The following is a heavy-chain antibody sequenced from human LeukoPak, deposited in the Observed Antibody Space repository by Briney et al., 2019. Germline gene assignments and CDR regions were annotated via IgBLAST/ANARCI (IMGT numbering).Heavy chain of an antibody. CDR2: ISSSSSYI. J-gene: IGHJ6*02. CDR1: GFTFSSYS. CDR3: ARGVIAVAGPMDV. D-gene: IGHD6-19*01. V-gene: IGHV3-21*01. Sequence: PRGSLRLSCAASGFTFSSYSMNWVRQAPGKGLEWVSSISSSSSYIYYADSVKGRFTISRDNAKNSLYLQMNSLRAEDTAVYYCARGVIAVAGPMDVWGQGTTVTVSS.